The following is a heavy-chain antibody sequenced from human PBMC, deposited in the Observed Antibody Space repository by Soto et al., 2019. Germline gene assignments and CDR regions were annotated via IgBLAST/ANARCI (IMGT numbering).Heavy chain of an antibody. V-gene: IGHV4-39*01. CDR3: ARRDSSSWSNNWNDPFDY. D-gene: IGHD6-13*01. J-gene: IGHJ4*02. CDR2: IYYSGST. CDR1: GGSISSSSYY. Sequence: QLQLQESGPGLVKPSETLSLTCTVSGGSISSSSYYWGWIRQPPGKGLEWIGSIYYSGSTYYNPSLKSRVPISVDTSKNRFSLKLSSVTAADTAVYYCARRDSSSWSNNWNDPFDYWGQGTLVTVSS.